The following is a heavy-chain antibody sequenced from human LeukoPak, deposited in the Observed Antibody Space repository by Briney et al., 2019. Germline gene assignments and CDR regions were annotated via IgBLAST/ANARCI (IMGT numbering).Heavy chain of an antibody. CDR2: ISGSGGSI. J-gene: IGHJ4*02. Sequence: PGGSLRLSCAASGFTFSSYAMSWVRQAPGKGLEWVSAISGSGGSIYYADSVKGRFTISRDNSKNTLYLQMNSLRAEDTAVYYCAKDRPLLNYYDSSGYFDYWGQGTLVTVSS. CDR3: AKDRPLLNYYDSSGYFDY. CDR1: GFTFSSYA. V-gene: IGHV3-23*01. D-gene: IGHD3-22*01.